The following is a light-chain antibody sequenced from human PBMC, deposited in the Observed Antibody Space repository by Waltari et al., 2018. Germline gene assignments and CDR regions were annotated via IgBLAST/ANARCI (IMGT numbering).Light chain of an antibody. Sequence: DIVVTQSPDSLAVSLVERATINRKSRPGVLHTNNKNYLAWYQQKPGRPPTRLIYWASTRASGVPGRFSGSGSGTDFTLTISSLQAEDVAVYYCQQYYSAPNTFGQGTKLEI. CDR2: WAS. CDR1: PGVLHTNNKNY. CDR3: QQYYSAPNT. V-gene: IGKV4-1*01. J-gene: IGKJ2*01.